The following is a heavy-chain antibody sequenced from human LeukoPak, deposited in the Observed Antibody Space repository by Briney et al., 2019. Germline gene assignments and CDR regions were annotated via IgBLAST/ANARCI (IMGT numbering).Heavy chain of an antibody. CDR2: IFYVGST. CDR1: GGSISGNY. D-gene: IGHD1-14*01. CDR3: ARIITGTVALDY. V-gene: IGHV4-59*08. J-gene: IGHJ4*02. Sequence: SETLSLTCTVSGGSISGNYWSWIRQPLGKGLAWIGYIFYVGSTIYNPSLKSRFTISVDTSKSQFSLQLSSVTAADTSVYYCARIITGTVALDYWGQGTLVTVSS.